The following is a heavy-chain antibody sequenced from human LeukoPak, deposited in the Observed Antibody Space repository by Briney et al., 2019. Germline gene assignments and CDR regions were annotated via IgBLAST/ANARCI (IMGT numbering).Heavy chain of an antibody. V-gene: IGHV4-39*01. D-gene: IGHD5-18*01. CDR3: ARQPQSEYSYGFEDH. J-gene: IGHJ4*02. CDR1: AASVSSRSYY. Sequence: SETLSLICTVSAASVSSRSYYWGWIRQPPGKGLEWIASIRYSGNTFYNPSLKSRVTISVDTSKNQFSLRLNYVTAADTAVYYCARQPQSEYSYGFEDHWGQGILVTVSS. CDR2: IRYSGNT.